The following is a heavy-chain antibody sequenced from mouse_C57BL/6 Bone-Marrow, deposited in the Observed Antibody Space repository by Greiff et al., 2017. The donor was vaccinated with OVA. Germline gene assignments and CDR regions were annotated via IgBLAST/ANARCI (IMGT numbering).Heavy chain of an antibody. CDR3: TMGYYYFDY. V-gene: IGHV14-4*01. J-gene: IGHJ2*01. Sequence: EVQLQQSGAELVRPGASVKLSCTASGFNIKDDYMHWVKQRPEQGLEWIGWIDPENGDTEYASKFQGKATITADTSSNTAYLQLSSLTSEDTAVYYCTMGYYYFDYWGQGTTLTVSS. CDR2: IDPENGDT. CDR1: GFNIKDDY.